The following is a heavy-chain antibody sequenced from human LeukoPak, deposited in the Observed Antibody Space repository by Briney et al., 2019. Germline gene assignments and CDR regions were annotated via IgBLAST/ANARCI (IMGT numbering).Heavy chain of an antibody. J-gene: IGHJ6*02. CDR3: GSSTVHYYNYSMDV. D-gene: IGHD2-21*02. CDR2: VYSNDNT. CDR1: GFIVSSKY. Sequence: GGSLRLSCAASGFIVSSKYMSWVRQAPGKGLEWVSAVYSNDNTYYADPVKGRFSISRDKSKNTLYLQMNSLRAEDTAVYYCGSSTVHYYNYSMDVWGQGATVTVSS. V-gene: IGHV3-53*01.